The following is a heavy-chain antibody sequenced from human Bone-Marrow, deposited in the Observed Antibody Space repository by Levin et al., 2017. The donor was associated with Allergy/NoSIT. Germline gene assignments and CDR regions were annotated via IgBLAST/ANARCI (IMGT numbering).Heavy chain of an antibody. V-gene: IGHV3-23*01. CDR1: GFPFHTSA. J-gene: IGHJ4*02. CDR3: ARGSSGWFQETDS. CDR2: ISGDADMT. Sequence: GGSLRLSCTASGFPFHTSAMTWVRQAPGQGLGWVSSISGDADMTSYADSVKGRFTVSRDNSKHMLFLQMDNLRVEDTAVLYRARGSSGWFQETDSWGQGTLVTVSS. D-gene: IGHD6-19*01.